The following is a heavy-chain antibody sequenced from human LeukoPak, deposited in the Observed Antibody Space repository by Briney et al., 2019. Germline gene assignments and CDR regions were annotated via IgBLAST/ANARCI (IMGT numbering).Heavy chain of an antibody. D-gene: IGHD6-19*01. Sequence: ASVKVSCKASGYSFTGYYMHWVRQAPGQRLEWMGRINPNSGGTNYAQKFQGRVTMTRDTSISTDYMELSRLRADDTAVYYCARDSSGWYYWGPGTLVTVSS. CDR3: ARDSSGWYY. CDR2: INPNSGGT. CDR1: GYSFTGYY. V-gene: IGHV1-2*06. J-gene: IGHJ4*02.